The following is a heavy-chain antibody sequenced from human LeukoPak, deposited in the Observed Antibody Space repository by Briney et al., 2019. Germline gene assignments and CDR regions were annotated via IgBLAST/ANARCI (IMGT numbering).Heavy chain of an antibody. D-gene: IGHD6-6*01. Sequence: GGSLRLSCAASGFTISNYAMSWVRQAPGKGLEWVSYITSSGDTTDNADSVKGRFTMSRDNSKNEVYLQMNSLRAEDTAVYYCAKGGYSSSSDAFDIWGQGTMVTVSS. CDR2: ITSSGDTT. CDR3: AKGGYSSSSDAFDI. V-gene: IGHV3-23*01. CDR1: GFTISNYA. J-gene: IGHJ3*02.